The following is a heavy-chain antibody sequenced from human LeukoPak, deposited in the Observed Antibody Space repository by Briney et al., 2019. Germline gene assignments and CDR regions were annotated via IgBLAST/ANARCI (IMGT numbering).Heavy chain of an antibody. CDR3: ARGSPGWLLGDY. J-gene: IGHJ4*02. V-gene: IGHV1-2*02. Sequence: GASVKVSCKASGYTFTGYYMHWVRQAPGQGLEWMGWINPDSGGTNYAQKFQGRVTMTRDTSISAAYMDLSSLISDDTAVYYCARGSPGWLLGDYWGQGTLVTVSS. CDR1: GYTFTGYY. D-gene: IGHD3-22*01. CDR2: INPDSGGT.